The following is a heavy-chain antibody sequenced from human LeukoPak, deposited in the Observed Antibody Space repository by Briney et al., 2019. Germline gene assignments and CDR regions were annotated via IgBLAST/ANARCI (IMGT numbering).Heavy chain of an antibody. J-gene: IGHJ6*02. CDR2: IDPSDSHT. CDR3: ARPTVVRGVAYYNYGMDV. V-gene: IGHV5-10-1*01. D-gene: IGHD3-10*01. Sequence: GESLKISCKGSGNNFINYWIIWVRQIPGKGLEWMGRIDPSDSHTNYNPSFQGHVTISVDKSISTAYLQWTSLKASDTAMYYCARPTVVRGVAYYNYGMDVWSQGTTVTVSS. CDR1: GNNFINYW.